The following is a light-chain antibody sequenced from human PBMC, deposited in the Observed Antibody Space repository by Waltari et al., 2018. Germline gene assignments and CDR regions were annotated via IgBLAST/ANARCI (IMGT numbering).Light chain of an antibody. CDR3: QTWDPYIVV. CDR1: RAHSLYD. J-gene: IGLJ2*01. V-gene: IGLV4-69*01. Sequence: QLVLTQSPSAPPSLGASLKIPCPPSRAHSLYDFAWHQQQRERGPRFLMRLNSDGSHTKGDGIPDRFSGVSSGAERYLIISSLQYEDEADYYCQTWDPYIVVFGGGTKLTVL. CDR2: LNSDGSH.